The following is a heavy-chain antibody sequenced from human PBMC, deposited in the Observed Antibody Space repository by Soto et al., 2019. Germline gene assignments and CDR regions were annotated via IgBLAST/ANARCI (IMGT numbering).Heavy chain of an antibody. CDR1: GFSLSTSGMC. V-gene: IGHV2-70*13. J-gene: IGHJ4*02. Sequence: SGPTLVNPTQTLTLTCTFSGFSLSTSGMCVSWIRQPPGKALEWLALIDWDDDKYYSTSLKTRLTISKDTSKNQVVLTMTNMDPVDTATYYXARTSYYYDSSGYRIDYWGQGTLVTVSS. CDR2: IDWDDDK. CDR3: ARTSYYYDSSGYRIDY. D-gene: IGHD3-22*01.